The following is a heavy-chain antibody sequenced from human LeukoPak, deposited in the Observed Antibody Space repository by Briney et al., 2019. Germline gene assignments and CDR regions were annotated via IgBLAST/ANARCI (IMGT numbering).Heavy chain of an antibody. J-gene: IGHJ4*02. CDR2: ISWNSGSI. CDR3: AKENEHITYFDY. Sequence: GRSLRLSCAASGFTFDDYAMHWVRQAPGKGLECVSGISWNSGSIGYADSVKGRFTISRDNAKNSLYLQMNSLRAEDTALYYCAKENEHITYFDYWGQGTLVTVSS. D-gene: IGHD2-21*01. CDR1: GFTFDDYA. V-gene: IGHV3-9*01.